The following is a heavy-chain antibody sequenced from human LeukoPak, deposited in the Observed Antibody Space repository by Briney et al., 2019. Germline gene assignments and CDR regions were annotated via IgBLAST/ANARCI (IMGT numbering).Heavy chain of an antibody. CDR1: GFSLSSYW. J-gene: IGHJ4*02. CDR2: IKQDGSEK. V-gene: IGHV3-7*03. D-gene: IGHD1-14*01. Sequence: GGSLRLSCEGSGFSLSSYWMTWVRQAPGKGLEWVANIKQDGSEKYYVDSVRGRFTISRDNAKNSLYLQMNSLRGEDTAMYYCARQRYGDYWGQGTLVTVSS. CDR3: ARQRYGDY.